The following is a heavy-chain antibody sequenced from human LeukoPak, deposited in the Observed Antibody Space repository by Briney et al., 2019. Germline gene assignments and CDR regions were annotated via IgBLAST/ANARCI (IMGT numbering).Heavy chain of an antibody. J-gene: IGHJ4*02. D-gene: IGHD3-16*01. CDR1: GFTFSSYS. Sequence: GSLRLSCAASGFTFSSYSMNWVRQAPGKGLEWVSSISSSSSYIYYADSVKGRFTISRDNAKNSLYLQMNSLRAEDTAVYYCASTGRLGEPNEFDYWGQGTLVTVSS. CDR3: ASTGRLGEPNEFDY. V-gene: IGHV3-21*01. CDR2: ISSSSSYI.